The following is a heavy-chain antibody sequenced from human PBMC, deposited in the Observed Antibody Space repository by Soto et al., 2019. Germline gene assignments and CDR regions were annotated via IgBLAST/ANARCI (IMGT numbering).Heavy chain of an antibody. CDR1: GFTFSSYG. Sequence: GGSLRLSCAASGFTFSSYGMHWVRQAPGKGLEWVAVIWYDGSNKYYADSVKGRFTISRDNSKNTLYLQMNSLRAEDTAVYYCARATAGIRNFDYWGQGTLVTVSS. CDR3: ARATAGIRNFDY. CDR2: IWYDGSNK. V-gene: IGHV3-33*01. D-gene: IGHD1-1*01. J-gene: IGHJ4*02.